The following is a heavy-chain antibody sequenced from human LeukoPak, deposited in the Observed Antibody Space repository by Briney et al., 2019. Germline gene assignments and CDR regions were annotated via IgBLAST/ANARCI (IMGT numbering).Heavy chain of an antibody. CDR3: ARDRGIVGTTGYYYMDV. V-gene: IGHV3-48*04. D-gene: IGHD1-26*01. CDR2: ISSSSGTT. J-gene: IGHJ6*03. Sequence: GGSLRLSCAASGFTFSSYGMNWVRQAPGEGLEWVSYISSSSGTTYYADSVKGRFFISRDNAKNSLYLQMNSLRAEDTAVYYCARDRGIVGTTGYYYMDVWGKGTTVTVSS. CDR1: GFTFSSYG.